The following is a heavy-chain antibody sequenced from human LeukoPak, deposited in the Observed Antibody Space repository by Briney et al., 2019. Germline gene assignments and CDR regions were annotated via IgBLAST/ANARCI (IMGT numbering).Heavy chain of an antibody. D-gene: IGHD1-26*01. CDR2: ISPDGTTT. Sequence: GGSLRLSCAASGFTFSSYWMHWVRQVPGKALVWVSRISPDGTTTSYADSVKGRFTISRDNAKSTLYLQVNSLRAEDTAVYYCAREHRNVGATIDWWGQGTLVTVSS. V-gene: IGHV3-74*01. J-gene: IGHJ4*02. CDR1: GFTFSSYW. CDR3: AREHRNVGATIDW.